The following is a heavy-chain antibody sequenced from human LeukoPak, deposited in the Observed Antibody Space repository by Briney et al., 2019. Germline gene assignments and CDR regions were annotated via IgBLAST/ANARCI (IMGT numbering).Heavy chain of an antibody. D-gene: IGHD2-15*01. V-gene: IGHV1-69*04. J-gene: IGHJ4*02. CDR3: ARGKGNCSGGSCYSGIAQY. CDR2: IIPILGIA. Sequence: SVKVSCKASGGTFSSYAISWVRQAPGQGLEWMGRIIPILGIANYAQKFQGRVTITADKSTSTAYMELGSLRSEDTAVYYCARGKGNCSGGSCYSGIAQYWGQGTLVTVSS. CDR1: GGTFSSYA.